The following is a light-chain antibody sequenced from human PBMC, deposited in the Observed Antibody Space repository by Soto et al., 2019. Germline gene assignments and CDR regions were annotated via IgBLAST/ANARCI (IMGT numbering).Light chain of an antibody. CDR2: GAS. Sequence: DIQMTQSPSSLSASVGDRVTITCRASQNIKSWLAWYRQKPEKAPEFLIYGASNLQSGVPSRFSGSGSGTELTLTISSLRPEDCATYYRQQDNNYPLTFGGGTNVEIK. CDR1: QNIKSW. J-gene: IGKJ4*01. V-gene: IGKV1D-16*01. CDR3: QQDNNYPLT.